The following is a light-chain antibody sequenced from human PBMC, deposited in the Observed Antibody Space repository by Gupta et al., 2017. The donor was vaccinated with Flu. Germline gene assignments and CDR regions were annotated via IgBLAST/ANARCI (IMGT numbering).Light chain of an antibody. CDR3: RQALQTPFT. V-gene: IGKV2-28*01. J-gene: IGKJ3*01. Sequence: DIVMTQSPLSLPVTPGEPASISCRSSQSLLHSNGYNYLDWYLQKPGQSPQLLISLGSNRASGVPDKFSGSGSGTDFTLRISTVEAEDVGVYYCRQALQTPFTFGPGTKVDI. CDR1: QSLLHSNGYNY. CDR2: LGS.